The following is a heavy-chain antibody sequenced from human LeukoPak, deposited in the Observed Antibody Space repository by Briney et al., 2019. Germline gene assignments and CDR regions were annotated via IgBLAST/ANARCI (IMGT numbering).Heavy chain of an antibody. J-gene: IGHJ5*02. Sequence: SETLSLTCAVSDFSISSGYYWGWIRQPPGKGLEWIGSINYGSTTYYNPSLKSRVTISVDTSKNQFSLNLSSVTAADTAVYYCARSNGWFGWFDPWGQGTLVTVSS. V-gene: IGHV4-38-2*01. CDR2: INYGSTT. CDR3: ARSNGWFGWFDP. D-gene: IGHD6-19*01. CDR1: DFSISSGYY.